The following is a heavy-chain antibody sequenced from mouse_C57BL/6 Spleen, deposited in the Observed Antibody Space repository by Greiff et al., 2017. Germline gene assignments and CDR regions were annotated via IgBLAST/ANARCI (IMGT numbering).Heavy chain of an antibody. Sequence: VQLQQPGTELVKPGASVKLSCKASGYTFTSYWMHWVKQRPGQGLEWIGNINPSNGGTNYNEKFKSKATLTVDKSSSTAYMRLSSLTSEDSAVYYCARDDGYYEWYFDVWGTGTTVTVSS. CDR3: ARDDGYYEWYFDV. V-gene: IGHV1-53*01. J-gene: IGHJ1*03. D-gene: IGHD2-3*01. CDR2: INPSNGGT. CDR1: GYTFTSYW.